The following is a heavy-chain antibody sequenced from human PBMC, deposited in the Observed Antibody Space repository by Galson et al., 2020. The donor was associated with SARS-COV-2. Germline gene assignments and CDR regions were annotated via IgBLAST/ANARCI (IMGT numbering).Heavy chain of an antibody. J-gene: IGHJ5*02. CDR1: GFIFSDYA. CDR2: ISSNGETS. D-gene: IGHD2-2*01. V-gene: IGHV3-64D*06. CDR3: LSYSSTRQNH. Sequence: GESLKIYCSASGFIFSDYAMHWVRQAPGKGLEYVSAISSNGETSFYADSVKGRFTMYRDNSKNMFYLQMTALRLEDTASYFCLSYSSTRQNHWGQGTLVTVSS.